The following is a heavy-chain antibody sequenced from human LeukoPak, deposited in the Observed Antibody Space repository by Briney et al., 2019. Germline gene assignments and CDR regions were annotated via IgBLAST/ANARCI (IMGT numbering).Heavy chain of an antibody. CDR1: GYTFTSYY. CDR2: INPNSGDT. V-gene: IGHV1-2*02. D-gene: IGHD3-16*01. J-gene: IGHJ4*02. Sequence: ASVKVSCKASGYTFTSYYMHWVRQAPGQRLEWMGGINPNSGDTKYSQKLQGRVTMTRDTSIRTAYMALTRLRSDDTAVYYCATQRGSYLWGTDFDYWGQGTLVTVSS. CDR3: ATQRGSYLWGTDFDY.